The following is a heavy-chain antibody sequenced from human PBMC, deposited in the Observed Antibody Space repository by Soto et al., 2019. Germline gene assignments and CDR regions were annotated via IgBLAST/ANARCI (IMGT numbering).Heavy chain of an antibody. CDR2: IGGSGGST. Sequence: EVQLLESGGGLVQPGGSLRLSCAASGFTFSSYAMSWVRQAPGKGLEWVSAIGGSGGSTYYADSVKGRFTIARDNSKNTSDLQMNSLRAEDTAVYYCAKGASGYYYYGMDVWGQGTTVTVSS. CDR1: GFTFSSYA. CDR3: AKGASGYYYYGMDV. J-gene: IGHJ6*02. V-gene: IGHV3-23*01. D-gene: IGHD3-10*01.